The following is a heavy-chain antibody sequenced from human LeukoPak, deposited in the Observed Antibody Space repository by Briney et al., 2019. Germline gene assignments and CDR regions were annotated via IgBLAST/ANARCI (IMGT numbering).Heavy chain of an antibody. CDR1: GYSLTSYW. V-gene: IGHV5-51*01. CDR3: ARSLLWFGGPSGMDV. Sequence: GESLKISCKGSGYSLTSYWIGWVRQMPGKGLEWMGIIYPGDSDTRYSPSFQGQVTISADKSISTAYLQWSSLKASDTAMYYCARSLLWFGGPSGMDVWGKGTTVTVSS. D-gene: IGHD3-10*01. J-gene: IGHJ6*04. CDR2: IYPGDSDT.